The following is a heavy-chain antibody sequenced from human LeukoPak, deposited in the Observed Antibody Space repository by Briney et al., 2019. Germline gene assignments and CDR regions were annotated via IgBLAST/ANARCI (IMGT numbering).Heavy chain of an antibody. J-gene: IGHJ4*02. D-gene: IGHD3-22*01. CDR3: ARGGDYYDSSGLTN. CDR1: GGSISSSNW. V-gene: IGHV4-4*02. CDR2: IYHSGST. Sequence: SETLSLTCAVSGGSISSSNWWSWARQPPGEGLGWIGEIYHSGSTNYNPSLKSRVTISVDKSKNQFSLKLSSVTAADTAVYYCARGGDYYDSSGLTNWGQGTLVTVSS.